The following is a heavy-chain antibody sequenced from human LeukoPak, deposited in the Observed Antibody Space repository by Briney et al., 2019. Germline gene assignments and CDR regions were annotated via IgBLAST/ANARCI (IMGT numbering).Heavy chain of an antibody. CDR2: IYYSGST. Sequence: SETLSLTCTVSGGSISSYYWSWIRQPPGKGLEWIGYIYYSGSTNYNPSLKSRVTISEDTSKNQFSLKLSSVTAADTAVYYCARDGPVSGSSPYYYYYYMDVWGKGTTVTVSS. V-gene: IGHV4-59*01. J-gene: IGHJ6*03. CDR1: GGSISSYY. D-gene: IGHD1-26*01. CDR3: ARDGPVSGSSPYYYYYYMDV.